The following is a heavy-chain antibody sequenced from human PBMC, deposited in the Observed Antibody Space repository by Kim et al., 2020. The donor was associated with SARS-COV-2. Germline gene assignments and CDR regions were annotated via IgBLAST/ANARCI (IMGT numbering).Heavy chain of an antibody. CDR2: LYYSGST. V-gene: IGHV4-59*08. Sequence: SETLSLTCSVSGDSISNYYWSWIRQAPGKGLEWIGFLYYSGSTNYNPSPRSRVTISVDTSKNQFSLQLSSVTAADTAVYYCARHKWFGELLTPFFDYWGQGTLVTVSS. D-gene: IGHD3-10*01. CDR3: ARHKWFGELLTPFFDY. J-gene: IGHJ4*02. CDR1: GDSISNYY.